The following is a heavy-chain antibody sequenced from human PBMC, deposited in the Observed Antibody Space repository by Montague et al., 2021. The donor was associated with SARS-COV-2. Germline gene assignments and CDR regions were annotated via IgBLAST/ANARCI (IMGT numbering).Heavy chain of an antibody. V-gene: IGHV4-39*07. J-gene: IGHJ4*02. CDR1: GGPISRSSYS. Sequence: SETLSLTCSVSGGPISRSSYSWGWIRQPPGKGLEWVGNLYHAGSTYYNPSLKSRATIFVDTSNSHFSLKLTSVTAADTAVCSCTRQLRYYDWRADYWGQGTLVTVSS. CDR3: TRQLRYYDWRADY. D-gene: IGHD3-9*01. CDR2: LYHAGST.